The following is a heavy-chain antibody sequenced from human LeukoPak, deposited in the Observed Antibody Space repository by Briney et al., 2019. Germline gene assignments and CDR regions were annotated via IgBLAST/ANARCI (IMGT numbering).Heavy chain of an antibody. CDR3: AREGAYGSGSYEH. J-gene: IGHJ4*02. CDR1: GSSVRGNY. CDR2: IYSGEST. Sequence: GRSLRLSCAVSGSSVRGNYMSWVRQAPGKGLQWVSIIYSGESTHYADSVKGRFTISRDHSKNTLYLQMNRLRAEDTAVYYCAREGAYGSGSYEHWGQGTLVTVAS. V-gene: IGHV3-53*01. D-gene: IGHD3-10*01.